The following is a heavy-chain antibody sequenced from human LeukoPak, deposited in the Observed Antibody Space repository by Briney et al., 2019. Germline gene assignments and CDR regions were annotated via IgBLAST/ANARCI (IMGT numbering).Heavy chain of an antibody. Sequence: SVKVSCKASGYTFTSYAMNWVRQAPGQGLEWMGGIIPIFGTANYAQKFQGRVTITADESTSTAYMELSSLRSEDTAVYYCARGQRYSSSWFGMDVWGQGTTVTVSS. J-gene: IGHJ6*02. D-gene: IGHD6-13*01. V-gene: IGHV1-69*13. CDR3: ARGQRYSSSWFGMDV. CDR2: IIPIFGTA. CDR1: GYTFTSYA.